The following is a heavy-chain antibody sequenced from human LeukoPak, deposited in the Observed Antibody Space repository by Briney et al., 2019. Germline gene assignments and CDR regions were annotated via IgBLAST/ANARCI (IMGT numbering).Heavy chain of an antibody. CDR3: ARTYCSGGSCHFDY. CDR1: GGSISSYY. Sequence: SETLSLTCTVSGGSISSYYWSWLRQPPGKGLEWVGYMHYSGSTNYNPSLKSGVTISVDTSKSQFSLKLSSVTAADTAVYYCARTYCSGGSCHFDYWGQGTLVTVSS. D-gene: IGHD2-15*01. J-gene: IGHJ4*02. V-gene: IGHV4-59*08. CDR2: MHYSGST.